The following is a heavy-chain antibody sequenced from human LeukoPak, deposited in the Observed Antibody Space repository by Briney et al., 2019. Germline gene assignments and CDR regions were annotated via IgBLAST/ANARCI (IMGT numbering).Heavy chain of an antibody. Sequence: SETLSLTCTVSGYSISSGYYWGWIRQPPGKGLEWIGYIYYSGSTNYNPSLKSRVTISVDTSKNQFSLKLSSVTAADTAVYYCARDRLPGSIDYWGQGTLVAVSS. CDR2: IYYSGST. CDR3: ARDRLPGSIDY. J-gene: IGHJ4*02. D-gene: IGHD3-10*01. CDR1: GYSISSGYY. V-gene: IGHV4-61*01.